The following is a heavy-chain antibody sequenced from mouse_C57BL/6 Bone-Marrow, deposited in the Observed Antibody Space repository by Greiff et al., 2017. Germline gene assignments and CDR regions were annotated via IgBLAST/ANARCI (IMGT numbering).Heavy chain of an antibody. CDR2: IDPSDSYT. J-gene: IGHJ4*01. V-gene: IGHV1-69*01. D-gene: IGHD1-1*02. CDR1: GYTFTSYW. CDR3: ARWNYGGAMDY. Sequence: QVQLKQPGAELVMPGASVKLSCKASGYTFTSYWMHWVKQRPGQGLEWIGEIDPSDSYTNYNQKFKGKSTLTVDKSSSTAYMQLSSLTSEDSAVYYCARWNYGGAMDYWGQGTSVTVSS.